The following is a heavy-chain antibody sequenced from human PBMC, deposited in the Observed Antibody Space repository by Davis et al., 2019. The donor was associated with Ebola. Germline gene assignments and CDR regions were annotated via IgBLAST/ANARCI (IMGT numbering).Heavy chain of an antibody. CDR1: GFTFSGSA. V-gene: IGHV3-30*04. J-gene: IGHJ4*02. CDR2: ISYDGSNK. Sequence: GESLKISCAASGFTFSGSAMHWVRQAPGKGLEWVAVISYDGSNKYYADSVKGRFTISRDNSKNTLYLQMNSLRAEDTAVYYCAVYDFWSGYYTGAFDYWGQGTLVTVSS. D-gene: IGHD3-3*01. CDR3: AVYDFWSGYYTGAFDY.